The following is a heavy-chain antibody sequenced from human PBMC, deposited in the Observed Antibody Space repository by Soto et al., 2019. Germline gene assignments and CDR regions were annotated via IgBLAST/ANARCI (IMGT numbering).Heavy chain of an antibody. V-gene: IGHV3-74*01. CDR3: ARASDMLYSYYGMAG. J-gene: IGHJ6*02. Sequence: SMRLPRAACPITLSSYCIHWGREAPGNGLVWVSRINSDGSSTSYADSVKGRCTISRGNAKNTLYLQMNGLRAEDTAVYYGARASDMLYSYYGMAGWGQGATVTVS. D-gene: IGHD2-15*01. CDR1: PITLSSYC. CDR2: INSDGSST.